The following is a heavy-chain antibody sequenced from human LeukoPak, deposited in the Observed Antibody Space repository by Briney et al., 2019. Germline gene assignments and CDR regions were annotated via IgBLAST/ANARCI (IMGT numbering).Heavy chain of an antibody. CDR2: INHSGST. CDR3: ARGQYSYGTYYFDY. D-gene: IGHD5-18*01. V-gene: IGHV4-34*01. J-gene: IGHJ4*02. Sequence: SETLSLTCAVYGGSFSGYYWSWIRQPPGKGLEWIGEINHSGSTNYNPSLKSRVTISVDTSKNQFSLRLSSVTAADTAVYHCARGQYSYGTYYFDYWGQGTLVTVSS. CDR1: GGSFSGYY.